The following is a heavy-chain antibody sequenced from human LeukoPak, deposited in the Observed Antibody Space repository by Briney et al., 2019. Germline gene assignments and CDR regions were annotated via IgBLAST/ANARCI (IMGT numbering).Heavy chain of an antibody. CDR2: IWYDGSNK. CDR1: GFTFSSYG. V-gene: IGHV3-33*01. CDR3: ARESAVTTVTTKYYYGMDV. Sequence: GGSLRLFCAASGFTFSSYGMHWVRQAPGKGLEWVAVIWYDGSNKYYADSVKGRFTISRDNSKNTLYLQMNSLRAEDTAVYYCARESAVTTVTTKYYYGMDVWGQGTTVTVSS. D-gene: IGHD4-17*01. J-gene: IGHJ6*02.